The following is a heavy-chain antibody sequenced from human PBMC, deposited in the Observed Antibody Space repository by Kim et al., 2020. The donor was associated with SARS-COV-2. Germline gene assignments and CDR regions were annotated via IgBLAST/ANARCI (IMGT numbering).Heavy chain of an antibody. CDR3: GAGMLLVSAAIVLDY. CDR2: IKQDGSES. CDR1: GLTFSRYW. Sequence: GGSLRLSCSASGLTFSRYWMSWVRQAPGKGLEWVANIKQDGSESYYVDSVKGRFTISRDDAKNSVSLQMNSLRADDTAVYYCGAGMLLVSAAIVLDYWGQGTLVTVSS. J-gene: IGHJ4*02. V-gene: IGHV3-7*03. D-gene: IGHD2-2*02.